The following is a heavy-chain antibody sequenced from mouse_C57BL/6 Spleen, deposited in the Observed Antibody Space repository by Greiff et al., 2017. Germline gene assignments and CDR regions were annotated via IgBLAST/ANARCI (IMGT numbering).Heavy chain of an antibody. V-gene: IGHV1-12*01. Sequence: QVQLQQSGAELVRPGASVKMSCKASGYTFTSYNMHWVKQTPRQGLEWIGAIYPGNGDTSYNQKFKGKATLTVDKSSSTAYMQLSSLTSEDSAVYFGARGVYGSSYEGWFAYWGQGTLVTVSA. D-gene: IGHD1-1*01. J-gene: IGHJ3*01. CDR2: IYPGNGDT. CDR1: GYTFTSYN. CDR3: ARGVYGSSYEGWFAY.